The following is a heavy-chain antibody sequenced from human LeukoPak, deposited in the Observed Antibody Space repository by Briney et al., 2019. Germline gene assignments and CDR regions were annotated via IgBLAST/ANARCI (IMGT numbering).Heavy chain of an antibody. CDR1: GYSISSGYY. CDR2: IYHSGNS. J-gene: IGHJ5*02. V-gene: IGHV4-38-2*01. CDR3: ARILSDTSRDWFDP. D-gene: IGHD2-2*01. Sequence: SETLSLTCAVSGYSISSGYYWGWIRQPPGKGLEGIGSIYHSGNSYYNPSLKSRVTISIDTSKNQFSLKLSSVTAADTAVYYCARILSDTSRDWFDPWGQGTLVTVSS.